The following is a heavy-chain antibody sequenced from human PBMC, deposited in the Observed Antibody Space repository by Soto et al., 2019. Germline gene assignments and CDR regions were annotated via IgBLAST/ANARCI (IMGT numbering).Heavy chain of an antibody. V-gene: IGHV5-51*01. CDR2: IFPGDSDT. CDR1: GYNFANFW. D-gene: IGHD2-8*02. CDR3: AAGYSTGGDAFDI. J-gene: IGHJ3*02. Sequence: EVQLVQAGAEAKKPGESLRISCKGSGYNFANFWIGWVRQMPGKGLEWMGMIFPGDSDTKNSPSLEGQITMSVDKSDSSAYLPWRSLKASDTAIYYCAAGYSTGGDAFDIWGQRTVVTVSS.